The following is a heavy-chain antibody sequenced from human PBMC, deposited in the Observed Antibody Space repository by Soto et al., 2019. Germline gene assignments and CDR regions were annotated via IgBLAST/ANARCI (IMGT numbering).Heavy chain of an antibody. Sequence: PSETLSLTCTVSGGSISSYYWSWIRQPAGKGLEWIGRIYTSGSTNYNPSLKSRVTMSVDTSKNQFSLELSSLRSEDTAVYYCARSMWFALGYCSSTSCLPSRPAYYFDYWGQGTLVTVSS. CDR2: IYTSGST. D-gene: IGHD2-2*01. V-gene: IGHV4-4*07. J-gene: IGHJ4*02. CDR3: ARSMWFALGYCSSTSCLPSRPAYYFDY. CDR1: GGSISSYY.